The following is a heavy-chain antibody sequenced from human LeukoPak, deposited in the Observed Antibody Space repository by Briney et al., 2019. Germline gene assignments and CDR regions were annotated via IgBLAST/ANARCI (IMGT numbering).Heavy chain of an antibody. CDR1: GGSFTSSSYY. D-gene: IGHD3-10*01. J-gene: IGHJ4*01. CDR3: AKYTSGTSYRGLDQ. Sequence: PSETLSLTCSVSGGSFTSSSYYWVWIRQPPRKGLELIGTMYFSGNSYYNPSLKSRVTISVDTSKKQFSLKLSSVTPADTAVYSCAKYTSGTSYRGLDQWGHGTLVTVSS. V-gene: IGHV4-39*01. CDR2: MYFSGNS.